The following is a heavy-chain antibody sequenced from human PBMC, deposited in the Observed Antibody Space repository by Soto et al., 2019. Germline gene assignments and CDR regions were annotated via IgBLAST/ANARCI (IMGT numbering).Heavy chain of an antibody. CDR2: IYSGGST. D-gene: IGHD3-22*01. V-gene: IGHV3-53*01. CDR3: ARGREYYYDSSGYYFFDY. Sequence: EVQLVESGGGLIQPGGSLRLSCAASGFTVSGNYMSWVRQAPGKGLEWVSVIYSGGSTYYADSVKGRFTISRDTSKNTMYLQMNSLRAEDTAVYYCARGREYYYDSSGYYFFDYWGQGTLVTVSS. J-gene: IGHJ4*02. CDR1: GFTVSGNY.